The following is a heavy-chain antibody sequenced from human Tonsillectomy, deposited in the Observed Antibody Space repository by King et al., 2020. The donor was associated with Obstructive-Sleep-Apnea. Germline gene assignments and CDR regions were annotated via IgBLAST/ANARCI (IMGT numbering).Heavy chain of an antibody. Sequence: QLVQSGAEVKKPGASVKVSCKASGGTFSSYAISWVRQAPGQGLEWMGGSIPIFGTANYAQKFQGRVTVTADESPSTAYMERSSLGAEDTAVYYCAREYYGSGSYSFDYWGQGTLVTVSS. V-gene: IGHV1-69*01. J-gene: IGHJ4*02. D-gene: IGHD3-10*01. CDR2: SIPIFGTA. CDR1: GGTFSSYA. CDR3: AREYYGSGSYSFDY.